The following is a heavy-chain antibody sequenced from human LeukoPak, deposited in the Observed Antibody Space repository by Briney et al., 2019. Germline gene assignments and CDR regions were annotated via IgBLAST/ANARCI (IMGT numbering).Heavy chain of an antibody. D-gene: IGHD6-19*01. Sequence: GGSLRLSCAASGFTFSSYGMHWVRQAPGKGLEWVAVIWYDGSDKYYADSVKGRFTISRDNSKNTLYLQMNSLRVEDMAVYYCARVLGDSGWYLGWFDPWGQGTPVTVSS. CDR1: GFTFSSYG. CDR3: ARVLGDSGWYLGWFDP. V-gene: IGHV3-33*01. CDR2: IWYDGSDK. J-gene: IGHJ5*02.